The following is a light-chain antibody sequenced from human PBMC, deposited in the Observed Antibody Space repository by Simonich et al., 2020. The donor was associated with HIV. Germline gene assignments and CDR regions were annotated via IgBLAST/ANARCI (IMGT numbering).Light chain of an antibody. CDR2: WAS. V-gene: IGKV4-1*01. J-gene: IGKJ2*01. CDR1: QSVLYSSNNKNY. Sequence: DIVMTQSPDSLAVSLGERATINCKSSQSVLYSSNNKNYLAWYQQKPGQPPKRLIYWASTRESGVPDRFSGSGSGPDFTLTISSLQAEDVAVYYCQQYYDTPYTFGQGTKLEIK. CDR3: QQYYDTPYT.